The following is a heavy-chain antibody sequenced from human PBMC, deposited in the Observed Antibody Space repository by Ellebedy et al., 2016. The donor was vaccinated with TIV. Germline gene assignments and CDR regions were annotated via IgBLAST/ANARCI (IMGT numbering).Heavy chain of an antibody. CDR1: GFTLSSYA. Sequence: GESLKISCAASGFTLSSYAMHWVRQAPGKGLEWVSAISGSGTYIYYTDSVKGRFAISRDNSKNTLYLQMNSLRAEDAAVYYCAKAMIDWNAGFDCWGPGTLVTVSS. V-gene: IGHV3-23*01. J-gene: IGHJ4*02. CDR3: AKAMIDWNAGFDC. D-gene: IGHD1-1*01. CDR2: ISGSGTYI.